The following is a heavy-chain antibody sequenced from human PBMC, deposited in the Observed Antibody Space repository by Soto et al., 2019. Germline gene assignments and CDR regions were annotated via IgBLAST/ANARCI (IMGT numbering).Heavy chain of an antibody. Sequence: GGSLRLSCAASGFTFRSFTMNWVRRAPGKGLEWVSTISSNSAYIYYTDALRGRFTISRDNAKNSLHLQMNSLRAEDTAVYYCTRDASRDSSARGWFDPWGPGTLVTV. CDR1: GFTFRSFT. CDR3: TRDASRDSSARGWFDP. D-gene: IGHD6-13*01. CDR2: ISSNSAYI. V-gene: IGHV3-21*01. J-gene: IGHJ5*02.